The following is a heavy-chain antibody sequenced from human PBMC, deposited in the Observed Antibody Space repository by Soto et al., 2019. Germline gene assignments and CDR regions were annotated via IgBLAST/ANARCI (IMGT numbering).Heavy chain of an antibody. CDR1: GDSISGGASF. D-gene: IGHD2-2*01. CDR2: VYYSGSS. J-gene: IGHJ5*02. Sequence: SETLSLTCTVSGDSISGGASFWSWIRQPPGMGLEWIANVYYSGSSYYNPSLKSRLTISVDTTKNQFSLQLKSMTAADTAVYYCAKLSCTSSTCYFPGWFDPWGQGTLVTVSS. V-gene: IGHV4-31*03. CDR3: AKLSCTSSTCYFPGWFDP.